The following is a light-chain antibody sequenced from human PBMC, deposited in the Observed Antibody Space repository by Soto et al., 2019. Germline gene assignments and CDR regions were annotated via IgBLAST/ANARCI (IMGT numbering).Light chain of an antibody. J-gene: IGLJ1*01. CDR2: EGS. V-gene: IGLV2-23*01. Sequence: QSVLTQPASVSGSPGQSITISCTGTNSDVGSYNLVSWYQQHPGKAPKLMIYEGSKRPSGVSNRFSGSKSGNTASLTISGLQAEDEADYYCCSYAGSSTPRVFGTGTKVTVL. CDR1: NSDVGSYNL. CDR3: CSYAGSSTPRV.